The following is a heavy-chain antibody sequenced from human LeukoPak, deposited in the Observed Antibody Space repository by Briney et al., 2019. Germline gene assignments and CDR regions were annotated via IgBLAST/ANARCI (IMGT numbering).Heavy chain of an antibody. CDR3: ARATTEAGISASGTAY. Sequence: KTGGSLRLSCAASGFTFTSYSMNWVRQAPGKGLEWVSSIGGSGNYIYYADSVKGRFTISRDNAKNSLYLQMNSLRAEDMAVYYCARATTEAGISASGTAYWGQGTLVTVSS. V-gene: IGHV3-21*01. CDR1: GFTFTSYS. D-gene: IGHD6-13*01. CDR2: IGGSGNYI. J-gene: IGHJ4*02.